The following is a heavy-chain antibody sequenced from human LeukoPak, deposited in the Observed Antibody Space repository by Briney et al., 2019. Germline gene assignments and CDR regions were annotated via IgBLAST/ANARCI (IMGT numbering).Heavy chain of an antibody. CDR2: INPSGVST. D-gene: IGHD2-2*01. J-gene: IGHJ4*02. CDR1: GYSFTGYY. Sequence: ASVKVSCKASGYSFTGYYMHWVRQARGQGLEWMGIINPSGVSTSYAQNFQGRVSMTRDTSTSTVYMELSSLRSEDTAVYYCARASTSCYYCIDYWGQGTLVTVSS. CDR3: ARASTSCYYCIDY. V-gene: IGHV1-46*01.